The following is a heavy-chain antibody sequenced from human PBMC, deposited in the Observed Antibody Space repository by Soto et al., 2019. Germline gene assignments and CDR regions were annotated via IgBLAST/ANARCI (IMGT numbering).Heavy chain of an antibody. J-gene: IGHJ5*02. CDR3: AKDFSNASLSNWLDP. CDR1: GFRFSSFG. D-gene: IGHD2-8*01. CDR2: ISSEGKDK. V-gene: IGHV3-30*18. Sequence: HPGGSLRLSCSASGFRFSSFGMHWVRQGPGKGLEWVAVISSEGKDKFYADSVKGRFTISRDNSKNTLSLQIDSLRADDTAVYYCAKDFSNASLSNWLDPWGQGTLVTV.